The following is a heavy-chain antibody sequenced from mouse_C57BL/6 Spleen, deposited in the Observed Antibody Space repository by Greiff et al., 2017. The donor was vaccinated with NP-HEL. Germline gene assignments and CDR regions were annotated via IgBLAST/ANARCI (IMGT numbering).Heavy chain of an antibody. D-gene: IGHD2-3*01. Sequence: EVMLVESGGGLVQPKGSLKLSCAASGFSFNTYAMNWVRQAPGKGLEWVARIRSKSNNYATYYADSVKDRFTISRDDSESMLYLQMNNLKTEDTAMYYWVRQEVLDGYLDYWGQGTTLTVSS. CDR1: GFSFNTYA. J-gene: IGHJ2*01. CDR2: IRSKSNNYAT. V-gene: IGHV10-1*01. CDR3: VRQEVLDGYLDY.